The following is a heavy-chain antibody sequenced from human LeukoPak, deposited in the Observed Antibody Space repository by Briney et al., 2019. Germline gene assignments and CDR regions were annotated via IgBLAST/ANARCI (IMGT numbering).Heavy chain of an antibody. V-gene: IGHV3-48*03. D-gene: IGHD2-2*01. J-gene: IGHJ4*02. Sequence: PGGSLRLSCAASGFTFSSYEMNWVRQAPGKGLEWVSYISSSGSTIYYADSVKGRFTISRDNAKNSLYLQMNSLRAEDTAVYYCARAGVPAAIGYWGQGTLVTVSS. CDR2: ISSSGSTI. CDR1: GFTFSSYE. CDR3: ARAGVPAAIGY.